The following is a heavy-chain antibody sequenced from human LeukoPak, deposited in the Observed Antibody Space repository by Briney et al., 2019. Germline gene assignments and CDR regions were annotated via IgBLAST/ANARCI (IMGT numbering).Heavy chain of an antibody. D-gene: IGHD3-22*01. J-gene: IGHJ4*02. V-gene: IGHV1-69*04. CDR1: GGTLSSYA. CDR2: IIPIFAIV. CDR3: ARADSSGYSLDENFDY. Sequence: AAVKVSCKASGGTLSSYALNWVRQAPGQGLEWIGRIIPIFAIVNYAQNFQGRVTITADKSTNTAYMELSSLRFEDTAFYYCARADSSGYSLDENFDYWGQGTLVTVSS.